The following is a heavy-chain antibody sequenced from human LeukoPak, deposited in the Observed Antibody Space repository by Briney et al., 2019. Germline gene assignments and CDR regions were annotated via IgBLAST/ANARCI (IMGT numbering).Heavy chain of an antibody. CDR1: GGSISSSSYY. CDR2: LYYSGST. V-gene: IGHV4-39*07. J-gene: IGHJ4*02. CDR3: ARTKDSSGYYSHHDY. Sequence: SETLSLTCTVSGGSISSSSYYWGWIRQPPGKGLEWIGSLYYSGSTYYNPSLKSRVTISVDTSKNQFSLKLSSVTAADTAVYYCARTKDSSGYYSHHDYWGQGTLVTVSS. D-gene: IGHD3-22*01.